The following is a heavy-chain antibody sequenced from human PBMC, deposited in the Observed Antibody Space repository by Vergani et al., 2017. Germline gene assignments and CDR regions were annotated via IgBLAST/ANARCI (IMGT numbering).Heavy chain of an antibody. D-gene: IGHD2-21*01. V-gene: IGHV4-38-2*02. CDR2: FHHTGMT. J-gene: IGHJ6*02. CDR3: AKARDPNCKGGNCYSYYYGLDL. Sequence: QVQLQESGPGLVKPSETLSLTCTVSNYSISRGYFWGWIRRPPGKGLEWIASFHHTGMTYNNPSLKSRVTISVDTSKNLISLKLNSVTAADTALYYCAKARDPNCKGGNCYSYYYGLDLWGQGTTVTVSS. CDR1: NYSISRGYF.